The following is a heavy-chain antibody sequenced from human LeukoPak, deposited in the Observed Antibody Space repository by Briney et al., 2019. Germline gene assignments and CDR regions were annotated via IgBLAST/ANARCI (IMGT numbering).Heavy chain of an antibody. CDR2: ISGSGGST. J-gene: IGHJ4*02. CDR1: GFTFSSYA. D-gene: IGHD6-13*01. Sequence: GGSLRLSCAASGFTFSSYAMSWVRQAPGKGLEWVSAISGSGGSTYYADSVKGRFTVSRDNSKNTLYLQMNSLRAEDTAVYYCAKDRFGSSSWYEADYWGQGTLVTVSS. V-gene: IGHV3-23*01. CDR3: AKDRFGSSSWYEADY.